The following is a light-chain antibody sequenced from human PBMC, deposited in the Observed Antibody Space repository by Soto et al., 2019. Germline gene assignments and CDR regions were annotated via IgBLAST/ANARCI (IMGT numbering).Light chain of an antibody. J-gene: IGKJ4*01. CDR3: QQYQSYSALT. Sequence: DVQMTQSPSTLSASLGDRVTITCRASQTIGRRLAWYQQKPGKAPNLLIYDASTLESGVPSRFSGSASGTEFTLSISSLQPDDSAIYFCQQYQSYSALTFGGGTKVEIK. CDR1: QTIGRR. CDR2: DAS. V-gene: IGKV1-5*01.